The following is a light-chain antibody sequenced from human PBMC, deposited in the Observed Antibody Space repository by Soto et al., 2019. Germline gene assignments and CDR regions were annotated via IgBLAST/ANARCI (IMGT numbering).Light chain of an antibody. J-gene: IGKJ5*01. CDR1: QSISSY. V-gene: IGKV1-39*01. Sequence: DIQMTQSPSSLSASVGDRVTITCRASQSISSYLNWYQQKPGKAPKLLIYAASNLQGGVPSRFSGSGSGTEFTLTISSLQSEDFALYYCQQYNNWPPTFGQGTRLE. CDR2: AAS. CDR3: QQYNNWPPT.